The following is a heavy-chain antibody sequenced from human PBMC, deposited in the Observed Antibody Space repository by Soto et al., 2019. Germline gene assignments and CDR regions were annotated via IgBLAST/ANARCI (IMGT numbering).Heavy chain of an antibody. Sequence: EVQLLESGGGLVQPGGSLRLSCAASGFTFSSYAMSWVRQAPGKGLEWVSAISGSGGSTYYADSVKGRFTISRDNSKNTLYLQMNRLRAEDTAVYYCAIQYLYDSSGYYSYWGQGTLVTVSS. J-gene: IGHJ4*02. CDR1: GFTFSSYA. CDR3: AIQYLYDSSGYYSY. D-gene: IGHD3-22*01. V-gene: IGHV3-23*01. CDR2: ISGSGGST.